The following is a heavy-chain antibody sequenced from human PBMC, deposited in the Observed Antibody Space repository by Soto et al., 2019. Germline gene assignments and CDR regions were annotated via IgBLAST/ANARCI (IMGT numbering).Heavy chain of an antibody. CDR2: IIPIFGTA. CDR3: ARGGSGSLTGYCGMDG. J-gene: IGHJ6*02. CDR1: GGTFSSYA. V-gene: IGHV1-69*05. D-gene: IGHD1-26*01. Sequence: QVQLVQSGAEVKKPGSSVKVSCKASGGTFSSYAISWVRQAPGQGLEWMGGIIPIFGTANYAQKFQGRVTITXXEXTXXDYRELSSLRSKDTAVYDCARGGSGSLTGYCGMDGWGQGTTVTVSS.